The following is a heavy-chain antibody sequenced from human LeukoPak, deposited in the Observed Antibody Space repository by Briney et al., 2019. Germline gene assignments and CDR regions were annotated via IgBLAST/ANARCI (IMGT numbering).Heavy chain of an antibody. J-gene: IGHJ4*02. D-gene: IGHD2-15*01. CDR3: AGGGPLYCIGLSCYPGDW. V-gene: IGHV3-21*01. CDR2: ISSSRSYI. CDR1: GFTFGSYS. Sequence: KTGGSLSLSCAASGFTFGSYSMNWVRQAPGKGREGVSSISSSRSYIYYADSVKGRFNISRDNAKNSVYLQMKSLRPEDTAVYYCAGGGPLYCIGLSCYPGDWWGQGTLLPVSS.